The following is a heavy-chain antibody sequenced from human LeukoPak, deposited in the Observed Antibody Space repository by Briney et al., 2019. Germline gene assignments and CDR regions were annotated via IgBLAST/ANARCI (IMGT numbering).Heavy chain of an antibody. V-gene: IGHV3-23*01. J-gene: IGHJ4*02. CDR2: ISGSGGSA. CDR3: AKAGDSSSWYYFDY. CDR1: GFTFSSYA. Sequence: GGSLRLSCAASGFTFSSYAMSWVRQAPGKGLEWVSAISGSGGSAYYADSVKGRFTISRDNSKNTLYLQMNSLRAEDTAVYYCAKAGDSSSWYYFDYWGQGTLVTVSS. D-gene: IGHD6-13*01.